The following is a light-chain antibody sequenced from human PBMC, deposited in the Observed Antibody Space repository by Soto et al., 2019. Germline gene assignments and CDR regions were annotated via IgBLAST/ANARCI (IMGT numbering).Light chain of an antibody. CDR3: QQYGRSPPIT. CDR1: QSVSSNY. Sequence: EILMTQSPATLSVSPGERATLSCRASQSVSSNYLAWYQQKLDQAPRLLIYDASSRATGIPDRFSGSGSWTDFTLTISRLEPEDFAVYYCQQYGRSPPITFGQGTRLVIK. CDR2: DAS. V-gene: IGKV3-20*01. J-gene: IGKJ5*01.